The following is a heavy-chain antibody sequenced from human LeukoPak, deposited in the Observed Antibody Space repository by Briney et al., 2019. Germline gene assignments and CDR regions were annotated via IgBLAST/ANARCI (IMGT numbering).Heavy chain of an antibody. CDR1: GFTFSSYG. V-gene: IGHV3-74*01. J-gene: IGHJ6*03. CDR3: ARINEYSSSWYFPYYYYYMDV. CDR2: INSDGSST. Sequence: PGRSLRLSCAASGFTFSSYGMHWVRQAPGKGLVWVSRINSDGSSTSYADSVKGRFTISRDNAKNTLYLQMNSLRAEDTAVYYCARINEYSSSWYFPYYYYYMDVWGKGTTVTVSS. D-gene: IGHD6-13*01.